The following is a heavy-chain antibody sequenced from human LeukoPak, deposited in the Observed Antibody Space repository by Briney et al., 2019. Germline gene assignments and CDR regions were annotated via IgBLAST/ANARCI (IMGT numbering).Heavy chain of an antibody. CDR1: GFTFSSYS. V-gene: IGHV3-21*01. CDR3: ARLVDTAMDLSFDP. CDR2: ISSSSSYI. J-gene: IGHJ5*02. D-gene: IGHD5-18*01. Sequence: GGSLRLSCAASGFTFSSYSMNWVRQAPGKGLEWVSSISSSSSYIYYADSVKGRFTISRDNAKNSLYLQMNSLRAEDTAVYYCARLVDTAMDLSFDPWGQGTLVTVSS.